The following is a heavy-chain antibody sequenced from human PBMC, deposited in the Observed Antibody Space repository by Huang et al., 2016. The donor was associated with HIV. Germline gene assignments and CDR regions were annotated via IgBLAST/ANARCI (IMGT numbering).Heavy chain of an antibody. V-gene: IGHV1-18*04. CDR1: GYTFDSYG. Sequence: HVQLVQSGADVKKPGASVKVSCKASGYTFDSYGINWVRQAPGQGLEWMGWSGTHRGKTNHAQTLHGRVTMTTDTTTSTAYMELRIRTSDDTAVYYCARDATGYGTGWSTEFDYWGQGTLVTVSS. CDR3: ARDATGYGTGWSTEFDY. D-gene: IGHD6-19*01. J-gene: IGHJ4*02. CDR2: SGTHRGKT.